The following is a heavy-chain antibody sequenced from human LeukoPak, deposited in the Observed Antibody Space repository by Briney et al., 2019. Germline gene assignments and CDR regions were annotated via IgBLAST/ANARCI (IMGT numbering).Heavy chain of an antibody. CDR1: GGSITSSSYY. Sequence: PSETLSLTCTVSGGSITSSSYYWGWIRQPPGKGLEWIGTIYYSGSTYYNPSLRSRVTISTDTSKNQFSLKLTSVTAADTAVYYCARHGGCDSAPNDYWGQGTLVTVSS. D-gene: IGHD2-21*02. CDR3: ARHGGCDSAPNDY. V-gene: IGHV4-39*01. CDR2: IYYSGST. J-gene: IGHJ4*02.